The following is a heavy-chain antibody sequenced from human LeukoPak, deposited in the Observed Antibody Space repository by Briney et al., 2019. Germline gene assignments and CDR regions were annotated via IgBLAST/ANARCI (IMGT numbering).Heavy chain of an antibody. V-gene: IGHV3-9*01. CDR2: ISWNSGSI. CDR3: AKSAAAAGMGYYFDY. D-gene: IGHD6-13*01. Sequence: GGSLRLFCAASGFTFDDYAMHWVRQAPGKGLEWVSGISWNSGSIGYADSVKGRFTISRDNAKNSLHLQMNSLRAEDTALYYCAKSAAAAGMGYYFDYWGQGTLVTVSS. J-gene: IGHJ4*02. CDR1: GFTFDDYA.